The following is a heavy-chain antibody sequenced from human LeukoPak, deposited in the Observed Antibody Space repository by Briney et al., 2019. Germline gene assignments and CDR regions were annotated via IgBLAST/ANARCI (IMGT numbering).Heavy chain of an antibody. CDR3: ARTVAGSGIVYFDY. Sequence: GGSLRLSCAASGFTVSSNYMSWVRQAPGKGLEWVSVIYSGGSAYYADSVEGRFTISRDNSKNTLYLQMNTLGAEDTAVYYCARTVAGSGIVYFDYWGQGTLVTVSS. V-gene: IGHV3-53*01. CDR1: GFTVSSNY. CDR2: IYSGGSA. D-gene: IGHD6-19*01. J-gene: IGHJ4*02.